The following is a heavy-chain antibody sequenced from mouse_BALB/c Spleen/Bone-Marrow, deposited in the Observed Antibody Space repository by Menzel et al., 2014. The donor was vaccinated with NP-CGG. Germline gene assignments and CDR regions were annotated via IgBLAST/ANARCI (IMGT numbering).Heavy chain of an antibody. CDR3: NAREAMDY. CDR2: IDPENGDT. CDR1: GFNIKDYY. Sequence: EVQLQESGAELVRSGASVKLSCTASGFNIKDYYMHWVKQRPEQGLEWIGWIDPENGDTEYAPKFQGKATMTADTASNTAYLQLSSLTSEDTAVYDYNAREAMDYWGQGTSVTVSA. V-gene: IGHV14-4*02. J-gene: IGHJ4*01.